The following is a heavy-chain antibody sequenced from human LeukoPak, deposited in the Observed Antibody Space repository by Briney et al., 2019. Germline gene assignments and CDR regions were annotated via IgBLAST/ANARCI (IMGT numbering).Heavy chain of an antibody. CDR3: AREDYYGSGSLPWSDP. Sequence: SVKVSCKASGYTFTGYYMHWVRPAPGQGLEGMGWINPNSGGTNYAQKFQGWVTMTRDTSISTAYMELSRLRSDDTAVYYCAREDYYGSGSLPWSDPWGQGTLVTVSS. D-gene: IGHD3-10*01. J-gene: IGHJ5*02. V-gene: IGHV1-2*04. CDR1: GYTFTGYY. CDR2: INPNSGGT.